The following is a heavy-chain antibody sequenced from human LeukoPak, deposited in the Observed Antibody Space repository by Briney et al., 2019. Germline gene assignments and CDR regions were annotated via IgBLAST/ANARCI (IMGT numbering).Heavy chain of an antibody. CDR1: GFTLDDYG. Sequence: GGSLRLSCAASGFTLDDYGMHWVRHAPGKGLEWVSGISWNSGSIAYADSVMGRFSISRDTAKNSLYLQMNSLRAEDTAFYYCAKDKGEKQQLIPYYFDYWGQGTLVTVSS. CDR2: ISWNSGSI. CDR3: AKDKGEKQQLIPYYFDY. D-gene: IGHD6-13*01. J-gene: IGHJ4*02. V-gene: IGHV3-9*01.